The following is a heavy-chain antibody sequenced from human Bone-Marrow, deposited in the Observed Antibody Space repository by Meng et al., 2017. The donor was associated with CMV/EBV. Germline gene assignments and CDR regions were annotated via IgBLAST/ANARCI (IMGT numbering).Heavy chain of an antibody. D-gene: IGHD3-22*01. J-gene: IGHJ2*01. Sequence: GGSLRLSCAASGFTFSSYWMHWVRQAPGKGLVWVSRINSDGSSTSYADSVKGRFTISRDNAKNTLYLQMNSLRAEDTAVYYCARPTYYYDSSGYYWYFDLWGRGNLV. CDR2: INSDGSST. V-gene: IGHV3-74*01. CDR3: ARPTYYYDSSGYYWYFDL. CDR1: GFTFSSYW.